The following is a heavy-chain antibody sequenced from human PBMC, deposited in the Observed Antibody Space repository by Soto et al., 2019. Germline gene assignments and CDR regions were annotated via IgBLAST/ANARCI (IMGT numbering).Heavy chain of an antibody. CDR3: ARDLGGWPDY. V-gene: IGHV1-69*04. Sequence: SVKVSCKAAGGAFSSYTISWVRQAPGQGLEWMGRIIPILGIANYAQKFQGRVTITRDTSASTAYMELSSLRSEDTAVYYCARDLGGWPDYWGQGTLVTVSS. CDR2: IIPILGIA. D-gene: IGHD2-15*01. J-gene: IGHJ4*02. CDR1: GGAFSSYT.